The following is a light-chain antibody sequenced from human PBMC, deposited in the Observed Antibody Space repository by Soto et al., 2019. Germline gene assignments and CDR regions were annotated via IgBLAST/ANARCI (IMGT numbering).Light chain of an antibody. CDR1: SSNIGAGYD. Sequence: QSVLTQPPSVSGAPGQRVTISCTGSSSNIGAGYDVHWYQQLPGTAPKLLIYANNNRPSGVPDRFSGSKSGTSASLAITGLQAEDEADYYCQSYDGSLSGVLFGGGPKLTVL. J-gene: IGLJ2*01. CDR2: ANN. V-gene: IGLV1-40*01. CDR3: QSYDGSLSGVL.